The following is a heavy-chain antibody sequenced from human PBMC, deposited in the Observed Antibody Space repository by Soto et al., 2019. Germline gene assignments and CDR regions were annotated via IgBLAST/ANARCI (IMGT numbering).Heavy chain of an antibody. V-gene: IGHV1-3*01. J-gene: IGHJ4*02. CDR2: INAGNGNT. CDR3: ARLRRGGYYFDY. Sequence: QVQLVQSGAEVKKPGASVKVSCKASGYTFTSYAMHWVRQAPGQRLEWMGWINAGNGNTKYSQKFQGRVTITRDTSASTADMELSSLRSEDTAVYYCARLRRGGYYFDYWGQGTLVTVSS. CDR1: GYTFTSYA. D-gene: IGHD2-15*01.